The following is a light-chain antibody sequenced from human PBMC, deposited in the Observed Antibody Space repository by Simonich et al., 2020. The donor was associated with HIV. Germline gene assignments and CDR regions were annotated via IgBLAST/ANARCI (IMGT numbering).Light chain of an antibody. J-gene: IGKJ1*01. Sequence: EIVMTQSPATLSVSPGARANLSRRASQSVSRNLAWYQHKPGPTPRLLIYGASTRATGIPARFSGSGSGTEFTLTISSLQSEDFAVYYCQEYNNWPPWTFGQGTKVEIK. CDR2: GAS. CDR3: QEYNNWPPWT. V-gene: IGKV3-15*01. CDR1: QSVSRN.